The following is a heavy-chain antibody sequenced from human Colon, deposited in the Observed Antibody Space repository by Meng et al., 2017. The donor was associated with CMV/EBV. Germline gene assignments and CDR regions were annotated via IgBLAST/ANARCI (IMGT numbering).Heavy chain of an antibody. J-gene: IGHJ4*02. CDR2: ISAYNSNT. Sequence: SGYTLSNYGISWLRQAPGQGLEWMGWISAYNSNTDYAQNFQGRLTVTTDTSTNTAYMELTRLRSDDTAVYFCARGGYISSWYVAPDYWGQGTLVTVSS. CDR3: ARGGYISSWYVAPDY. V-gene: IGHV1-18*01. D-gene: IGHD6-13*01. CDR1: GYTLSNYG.